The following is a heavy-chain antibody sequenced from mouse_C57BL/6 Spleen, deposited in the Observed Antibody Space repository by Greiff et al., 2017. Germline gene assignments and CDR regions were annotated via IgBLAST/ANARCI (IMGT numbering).Heavy chain of an antibody. J-gene: IGHJ2*01. CDR2: IYPGDGDT. D-gene: IGHD1-1*01. V-gene: IGHV1-82*01. CDR1: GYAFSSSW. Sequence: QVQLKQSGPELVKPGASVKISCKASGYAFSSSWMNWVKQRPGKGLEWIGRIYPGDGDTNYNGKFKGKATLTADKSSSTAYMQLSSLTSEDSAVYFCARGNYYGSSDFDYWGQGTTLTVSS. CDR3: ARGNYYGSSDFDY.